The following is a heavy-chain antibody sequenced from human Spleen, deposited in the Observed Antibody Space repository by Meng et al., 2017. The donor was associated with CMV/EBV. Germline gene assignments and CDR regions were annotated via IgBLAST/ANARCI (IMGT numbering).Heavy chain of an antibody. CDR2: LSGSGGST. Sequence: GGSLRLSCAASGFTFSSYAMSWGRQAPGKGLEWVSALSGSGGSTYSADSAKGRFTISRDNATNSLHLQMNSLRAEDTAVYYCARGTAYNWNYREADVWGQGTTVTVSS. D-gene: IGHD1-7*01. CDR3: ARGTAYNWNYREADV. CDR1: GFTFSSYA. J-gene: IGHJ6*02. V-gene: IGHV3-23*01.